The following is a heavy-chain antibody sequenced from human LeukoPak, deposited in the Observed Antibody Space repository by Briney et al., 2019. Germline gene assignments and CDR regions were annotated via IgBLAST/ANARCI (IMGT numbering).Heavy chain of an antibody. J-gene: IGHJ4*02. Sequence: GGSLRLSCAASGFTFSSYAMNWVRQAPGKGLEWLSSITSSSNYIYYADSVKGRFTISRDNVQNSLYLQMNSLRAEDTAMYYCARDRGYFDNWGQGTLVTVSS. CDR2: ITSSSNYI. CDR3: ARDRGYFDN. CDR1: GFTFSSYA. V-gene: IGHV3-21*01.